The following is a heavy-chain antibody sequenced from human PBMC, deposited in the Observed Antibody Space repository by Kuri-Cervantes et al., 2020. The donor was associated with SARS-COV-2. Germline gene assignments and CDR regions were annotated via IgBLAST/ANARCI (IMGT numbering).Heavy chain of an antibody. J-gene: IGHJ6*03. D-gene: IGHD7-27*01. CDR3: ARHSNWGSGEYYYYMDV. V-gene: IGHV4-59*08. CDR1: GRSISSHY. Sequence: SETLSLTCPVSGRSISSHYCSWIRQLPGKVLEWIGYIYYSGSTNYNPSLKSRVTISVDTSKNQYSLKLSSVTAADTAVYYCARHSNWGSGEYYYYMDVWGKGTTVTVSS. CDR2: IYYSGST.